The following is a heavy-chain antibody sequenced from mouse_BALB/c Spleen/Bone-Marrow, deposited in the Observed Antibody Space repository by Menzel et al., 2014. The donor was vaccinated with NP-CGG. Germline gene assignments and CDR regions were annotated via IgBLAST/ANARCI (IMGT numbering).Heavy chain of an antibody. Sequence: VHLVESGAELVRPGSSVKISCKASGYPFSSYWMSWVKQRPGQGLEWIGQIYPGDGETNYNGKFKGNATLTADKPSSTAYMQLISLTSEDSAVYFCARKYGDYWGQGTTLTVSS. J-gene: IGHJ2*01. CDR2: IYPGDGET. CDR3: ARKYGDY. D-gene: IGHD2-10*02. V-gene: IGHV1-80*01. CDR1: GYPFSSYW.